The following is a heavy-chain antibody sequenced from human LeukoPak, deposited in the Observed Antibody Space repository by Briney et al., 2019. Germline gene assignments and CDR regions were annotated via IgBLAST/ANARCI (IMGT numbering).Heavy chain of an antibody. Sequence: SETLSLTCVVSGYPISSPYDWGWVRQPPGKGPECIGSIHQTGSSYYNPSLQTRVTISIDTSRNQFSLKLRFLSAADTAVYYCARLGYCSSTSCYFESWGQGTLVTVSS. D-gene: IGHD2-2*01. CDR1: GYPISSPYD. CDR2: IHQTGSS. V-gene: IGHV4-38-2*01. CDR3: ARLGYCSSTSCYFES. J-gene: IGHJ4*02.